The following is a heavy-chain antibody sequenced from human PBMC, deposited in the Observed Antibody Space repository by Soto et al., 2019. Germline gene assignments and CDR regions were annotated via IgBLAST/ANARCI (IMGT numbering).Heavy chain of an antibody. CDR2: INRDGSKK. Sequence: EVQLEESGGDLVQPGGSLRLSCAASGFTLSAYWMTWVRQAPGKGLEWVANINRDGSKKSYLDSVRGRFTISRDNVGNSPDFQMGSLGARGTALNYCARDVSPGSSSLYLDAFDIWGQGTMVTVSS. CDR1: GFTLSAYW. V-gene: IGHV3-7*05. D-gene: IGHD6-13*01. CDR3: ARDVSPGSSSLYLDAFDI. J-gene: IGHJ3*02.